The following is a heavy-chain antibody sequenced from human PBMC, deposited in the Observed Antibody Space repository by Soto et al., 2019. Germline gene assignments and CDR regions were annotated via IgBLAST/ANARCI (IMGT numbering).Heavy chain of an antibody. CDR2: IWYDGSNT. CDR3: AKGRIAVAAGSLDV. CDR1: GFPFNKYG. Sequence: QVRLLESGGGVVQPGTSLRVSCAASGFPFNKYGMHWVRQAPGKGLEWVAAIWYDGSNTYYGESVKGRCTISRDNSRNTLYLQMDNVRVDDTAVYFCAKGRIAVAAGSLDVWGPGTNVTVSS. D-gene: IGHD6-19*01. V-gene: IGHV3-33*03. J-gene: IGHJ3*01.